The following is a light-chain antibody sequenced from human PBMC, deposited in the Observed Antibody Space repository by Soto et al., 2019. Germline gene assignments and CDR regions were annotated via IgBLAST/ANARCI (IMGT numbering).Light chain of an antibody. CDR1: SSSIGTNF. Sequence: QSVLTQPPSASGTPGQRVSISCSGYSSSIGTNFVYWYQQLPGTAPKVLIHSNNQRPSGVPARFSGSKSGASASLAISGLRSEDEADYYCAAWDDNLSTDVFGSGTKVTVL. V-gene: IGLV1-47*02. CDR3: AAWDDNLSTDV. J-gene: IGLJ1*01. CDR2: SNN.